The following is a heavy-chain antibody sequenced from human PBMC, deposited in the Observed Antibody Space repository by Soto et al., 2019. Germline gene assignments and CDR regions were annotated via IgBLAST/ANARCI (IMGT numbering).Heavy chain of an antibody. CDR3: ARDLAAGNCDY. CDR1: GYTFTSYA. D-gene: IGHD6-13*01. CDR2: INAYNGST. V-gene: IGHV1-3*01. Sequence: ASVKVSCKASGYTFTSYAMNWVRQAPGQRLEWMGWINAYNGSTKYSQKFQGRVTITRDTSASTAYMELRSLRSDDTAVYYCARDLAAGNCDYCGQGILVTVSS. J-gene: IGHJ4*02.